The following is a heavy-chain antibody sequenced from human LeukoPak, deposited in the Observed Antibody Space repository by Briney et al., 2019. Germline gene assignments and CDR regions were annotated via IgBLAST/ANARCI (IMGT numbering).Heavy chain of an antibody. V-gene: IGHV5-51*01. D-gene: IGHD2-15*01. CDR1: GYSFTSYW. CDR3: ARLRPGYCSGGSCYSLLVGRFDP. Sequence: GESLKISCKGSGYSFTSYWIGWVRQMPGKGLEGMGIIYPGDSDTRYSASFQGQVTISADKNISTAYLQWSSLKASYTAIYYCARLRPGYCSGGSCYSLLVGRFDPWGQGTLVTVSS. CDR2: IYPGDSDT. J-gene: IGHJ5*02.